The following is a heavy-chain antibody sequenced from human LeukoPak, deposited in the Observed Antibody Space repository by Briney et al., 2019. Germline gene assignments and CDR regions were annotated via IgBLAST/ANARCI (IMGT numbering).Heavy chain of an antibody. Sequence: PSETLSLTCTVSGGSIGSYYWSWIRQPPGKGLEWIGYIYYSGSTNYNPSLKSRVTISVDTSKNQFSLKVTSVTAADTAVYYCVRPYCGGECQSKNNWFDPWGQGTLVTVSS. CDR2: IYYSGST. V-gene: IGHV4-59*12. D-gene: IGHD2-21*01. J-gene: IGHJ5*02. CDR1: GGSIGSYY. CDR3: VRPYCGGECQSKNNWFDP.